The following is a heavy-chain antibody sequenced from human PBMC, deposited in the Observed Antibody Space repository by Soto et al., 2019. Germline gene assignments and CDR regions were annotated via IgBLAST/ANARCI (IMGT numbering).Heavy chain of an antibody. CDR3: VRGRTVTTTDPGLYGMDV. V-gene: IGHV1-2*04. J-gene: IGHJ6*02. D-gene: IGHD4-17*01. CDR1: GYTFTGYY. CDR2: INPNSGGT. Sequence: ASVKVSCKASGYTFTGYYMHWVRQAPGQGLEWMGWINPNSGGTNYAQKFQGWVTMTRDTSISTAYMELSRLRSDDTAVYYCVRGRTVTTTDPGLYGMDVWGQGTTVTVSS.